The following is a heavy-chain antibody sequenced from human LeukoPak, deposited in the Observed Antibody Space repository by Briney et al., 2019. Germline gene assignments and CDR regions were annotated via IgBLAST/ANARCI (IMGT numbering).Heavy chain of an antibody. CDR2: TIPIFGTA. CDR3: ASGGAIFGVVTLGY. D-gene: IGHD3-3*01. J-gene: IGHJ4*02. V-gene: IGHV1-69*05. Sequence: WASVKVSCKASGGTFSSYAISWVQQASGQGLEWMGGTIPIFGTANYAQKFQGRVTINTDESTSTAYMELSSLRSEDTAVYYCASGGAIFGVVTLGYWGQGTLVTVSS. CDR1: GGTFSSYA.